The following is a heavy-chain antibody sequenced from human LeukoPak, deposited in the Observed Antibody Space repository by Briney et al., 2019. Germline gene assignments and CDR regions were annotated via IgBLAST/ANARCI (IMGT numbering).Heavy chain of an antibody. Sequence: GGSLRLSCAASGFTFSSYAMSWVRQAPGKGLEWVSAISGSGGSTYYADSVRGRFTISRDNSKNTLYLQMNSLRAEDTAVYYCAGDRNSDWYSPLDYWGQGSQVTVSP. CDR3: AGDRNSDWYSPLDY. J-gene: IGHJ4*02. CDR1: GFTFSSYA. V-gene: IGHV3-23*01. CDR2: ISGSGGST. D-gene: IGHD6-19*01.